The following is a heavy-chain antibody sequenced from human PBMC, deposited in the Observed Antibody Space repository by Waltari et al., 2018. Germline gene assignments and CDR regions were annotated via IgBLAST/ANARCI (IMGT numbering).Heavy chain of an antibody. CDR1: GFSLSTSGVG. V-gene: IGHV2-5*01. J-gene: IGHJ4*02. D-gene: IGHD3-3*01. CDR2: SYLNDDK. CDR3: AHMLQAYYDFWSIDY. Sequence: QITLKESGPTLVKPTQTLTLTCTFSGFSLSTSGVGVGWILPPPGKAREWLALSYLNDDKHYSPSLKSRLTITKDTSKNQVVLTMTNMDPVDTATYYCAHMLQAYYDFWSIDYWGQGTLVTVSS.